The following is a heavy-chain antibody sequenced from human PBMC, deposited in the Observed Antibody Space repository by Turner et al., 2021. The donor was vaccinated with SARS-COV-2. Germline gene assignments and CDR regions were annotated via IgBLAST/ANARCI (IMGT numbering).Heavy chain of an antibody. D-gene: IGHD3-10*01. CDR1: GGSISSGAYY. J-gene: IGHJ4*02. V-gene: IGHV4-31*03. CDR3: ARTGSYGAAGDY. Sequence: QVRLQESGPGLLQPSQTLSLPCTVSGGSISSGAYYWSWIRQHPGKGLEWIGYIYYSGTTYYNPSLESRVTISLDTSKNQFSLNLSSVTAADTAVYYCARTGSYGAAGDYWGQGTLVTVSS. CDR2: IYYSGTT.